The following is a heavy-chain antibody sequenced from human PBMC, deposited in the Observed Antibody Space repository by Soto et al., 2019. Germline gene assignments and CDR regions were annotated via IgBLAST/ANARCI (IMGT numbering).Heavy chain of an antibody. CDR1: GGSMSSYY. CDR2: IYYSGST. CDR3: ARRGYGPGFPYYYGMDV. D-gene: IGHD3-10*01. Sequence: PSETLSLTCTVSGGSMSSYYWSWIRQPPGKGLEWIGYIYYSGSTNYNPSLKSRVTMSVDTPKNQFSLKLGSVTAADTAVYYCARRGYGPGFPYYYGMDVWGQGTTVTVSS. J-gene: IGHJ6*02. V-gene: IGHV4-59*01.